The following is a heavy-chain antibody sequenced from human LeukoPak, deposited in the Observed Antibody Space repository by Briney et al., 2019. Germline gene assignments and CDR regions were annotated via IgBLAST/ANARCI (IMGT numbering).Heavy chain of an antibody. J-gene: IGHJ4*02. CDR3: ARGGGATDY. CDR2: IKQDESEK. D-gene: IGHD1-26*01. CDR1: GFTFSTYW. V-gene: IGHV3-7*01. Sequence: GGSLRLSCATSGFTFSTYWMTWVRQAPGKGLEWVANIKQDESEKHYVDSVKGRFTISRDNAKSSLYLQMNSLRAEDTAVYYCARGGGATDYWGQGTLVTVSS.